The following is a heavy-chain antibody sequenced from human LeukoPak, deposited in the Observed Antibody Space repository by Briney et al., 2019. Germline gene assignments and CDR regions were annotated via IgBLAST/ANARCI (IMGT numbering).Heavy chain of an antibody. CDR3: ITEYYGSAMY. J-gene: IGHJ4*02. V-gene: IGHV3-15*01. CDR2: IKSKNVGGTT. D-gene: IGHD3-10*01. Sequence: PGGSLRISCAASGFTFSTAWMSWVRQAPGNGLEWVGRIKSKNVGGTTEFTAPVKGRFTISRDDSKNTVYLQMNSLRTEDTAVYYCITEYYGSAMYWGQGALVTVSS. CDR1: GFTFSTAW.